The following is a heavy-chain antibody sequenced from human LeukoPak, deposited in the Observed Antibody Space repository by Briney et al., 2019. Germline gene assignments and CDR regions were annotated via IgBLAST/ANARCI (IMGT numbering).Heavy chain of an antibody. CDR1: GFTFSDAW. CDR2: IKEDGSQK. V-gene: IGHV3-7*01. Sequence: GGSLRLSCAASGFTFSDAWMSWVRQAPGKGLEWVASIKEDGSQKYYVDSVKGRFAISRDNADNSLYLQMNNLRVEDTAVYYCASRTSSWRNFECWGLGTLVTVSS. CDR3: ASRTSSWRNFEC. D-gene: IGHD2-15*01. J-gene: IGHJ4*02.